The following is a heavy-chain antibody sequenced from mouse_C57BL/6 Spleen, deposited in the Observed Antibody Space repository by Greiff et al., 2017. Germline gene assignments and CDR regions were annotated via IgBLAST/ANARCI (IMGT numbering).Heavy chain of an antibody. Sequence: VPLVESGPGLVAPSQSLSITCTVSGFSLTSYGVDWVRQSPGKGLEWLGVIWGVGSTNYNSALKSRLSISKDKAKNQFCVKMNSLQTDDTAMEYWASDGGTDWVAYWGQGTLVTVSA. CDR3: ASDGGTDWVAY. CDR2: IWGVGST. D-gene: IGHD1-1*02. J-gene: IGHJ3*01. V-gene: IGHV2-6*01. CDR1: GFSLTSYG.